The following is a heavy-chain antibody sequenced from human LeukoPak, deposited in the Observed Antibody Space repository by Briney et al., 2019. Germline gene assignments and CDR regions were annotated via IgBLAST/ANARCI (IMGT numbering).Heavy chain of an antibody. V-gene: IGHV3-30*18. D-gene: IGHD3-9*01. Sequence: GRSLRLSCAASGFTFSSYGMHWVRQAPGKGLEWVAVISYDGSNKYYADSVKGRFTISRDNSKNTLYLQMNSLRAEDTAVYYCAKDQDRYTLTGYYTDYWGQGTLVTVSS. CDR1: GFTFSSYG. CDR2: ISYDGSNK. J-gene: IGHJ4*02. CDR3: AKDQDRYTLTGYYTDY.